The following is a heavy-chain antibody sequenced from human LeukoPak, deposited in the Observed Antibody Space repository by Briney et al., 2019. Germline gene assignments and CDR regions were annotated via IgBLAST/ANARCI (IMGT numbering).Heavy chain of an antibody. CDR1: GFTFSSYG. V-gene: IGHV3-30*03. CDR2: ISYDGSNK. CDR3: ASTPPEYSSLYYFDY. J-gene: IGHJ4*02. Sequence: GGSLRLSCAASGFTFSSYGMHWVRQAPGKGLEWVAVISYDGSNKYYADSVKGRFTISRDNSKNTLYLQMNSLRAEDTAVFYCASTPPEYSSLYYFDYWGQGTLVTVSS. D-gene: IGHD6-6*01.